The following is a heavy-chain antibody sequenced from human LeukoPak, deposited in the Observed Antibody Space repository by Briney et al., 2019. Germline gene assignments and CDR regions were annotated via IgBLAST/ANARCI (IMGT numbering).Heavy chain of an antibody. J-gene: IGHJ3*02. CDR2: IRYDGNNK. CDR1: GFTFSNHG. D-gene: IGHD3-22*01. Sequence: GGSVRLSCAASGFTFSNHGMHWVRQAPGKGLEWVAFIRYDGNNKYYGDSMKGRFTISRDNSKNTLYLQMNSLRAEDTAVYYCAKDRYYAFDAFDIWGQGTMVTVSS. CDR3: AKDRYYAFDAFDI. V-gene: IGHV3-30*02.